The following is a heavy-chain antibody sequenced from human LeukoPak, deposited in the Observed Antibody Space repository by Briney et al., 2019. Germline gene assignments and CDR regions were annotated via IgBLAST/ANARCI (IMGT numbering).Heavy chain of an antibody. CDR3: ARLYSSSRRGYYYYMDV. D-gene: IGHD6-6*01. CDR1: GYTFTSYG. V-gene: IGHV1-18*01. CDR2: ISAYNGNT. J-gene: IGHJ6*03. Sequence: GASVKVSCKASGYTFTSYGISWVRQAPGQGLEWMGWISAYNGNTNYAQKLQGRVTMTTDTSTSTAYMELRSLRSDDTAVYYCARLYSSSRRGYYYYMDVWGKGTTVTVSS.